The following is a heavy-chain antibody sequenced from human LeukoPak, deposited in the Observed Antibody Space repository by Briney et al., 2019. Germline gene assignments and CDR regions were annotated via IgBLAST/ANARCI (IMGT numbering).Heavy chain of an antibody. CDR1: GFTFSSYW. Sequence: GGSLRLSCAASGFTFSSYWMSWVRQAPGKGREWVANIKQDGSEEYYVDSVKGRFTISRDNAKNSLYLQMNSLRAEDTAVYYCARSLPTYYYDSSGLFDYWGQGTLVTVSS. CDR3: ARSLPTYYYDSSGLFDY. V-gene: IGHV3-7*01. J-gene: IGHJ4*02. CDR2: IKQDGSEE. D-gene: IGHD3-22*01.